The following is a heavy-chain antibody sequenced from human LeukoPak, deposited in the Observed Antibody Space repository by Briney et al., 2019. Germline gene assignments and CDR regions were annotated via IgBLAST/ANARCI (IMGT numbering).Heavy chain of an antibody. V-gene: IGHV3-30*02. D-gene: IGHD5-18*01. CDR1: GFTFSSFG. CDR2: IRYDGSNK. J-gene: IGHJ4*02. CDR3: AKDLGYSYGYVDY. Sequence: GGSLRLSXAASGFTFSSFGMHWVRQAPGKGMEWMALIRYDGSNKYYADSVKGRFTISRDNSKNTLYLQVNSLRAEDTAMYYCAKDLGYSYGYVDYWGQGALVTVSS.